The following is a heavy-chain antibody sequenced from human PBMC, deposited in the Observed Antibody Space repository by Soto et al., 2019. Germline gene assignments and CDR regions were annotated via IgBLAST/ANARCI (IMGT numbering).Heavy chain of an antibody. V-gene: IGHV1-2*04. Sequence: VKVSCKASGYTFTSYYMHWVRQAPGQGLEWMGWINPNSGGTNYAQKFQGWVTMTRDTSISTAYMELSRLRSDDTAVYYCARALVAAAGHYYYYGMDVWGQGTTVTVSS. CDR2: INPNSGGT. D-gene: IGHD6-13*01. CDR3: ARALVAAAGHYYYYGMDV. CDR1: GYTFTSYY. J-gene: IGHJ6*02.